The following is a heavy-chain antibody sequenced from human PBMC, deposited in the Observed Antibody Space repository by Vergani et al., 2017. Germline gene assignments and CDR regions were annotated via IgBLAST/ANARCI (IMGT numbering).Heavy chain of an antibody. D-gene: IGHD4-17*01. CDR2: VDPEDGET. Sequence: VQLVQSGAEVKKPGATVKISCKVSGYTFTDYYMHWVQQAPGKGLEWMGLVDPEDGETIYAEKFKGRVTITADTSTDTAYMELSSLRSEDTAVYYCATVGYGDYVVSRIQGQFDYWGQGTLVTVSS. CDR1: GYTFTDYY. CDR3: ATVGYGDYVVSRIQGQFDY. J-gene: IGHJ4*02. V-gene: IGHV1-69-2*01.